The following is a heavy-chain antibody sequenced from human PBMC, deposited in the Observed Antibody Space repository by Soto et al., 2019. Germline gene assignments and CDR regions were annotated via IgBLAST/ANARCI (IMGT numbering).Heavy chain of an antibody. CDR3: AREVGRYHYYYYYGMDV. D-gene: IGHD1-26*01. CDR1: GFTFSSYA. J-gene: IGHJ6*02. V-gene: IGHV3-30-3*01. Sequence: LRLSCAASGFTFSSYAMHWVRQAPGKGLEWVAVISYDGSNKYYADSVKGRFTISRDNSKNTLYLQMNSLRAEDTAVYYCAREVGRYHYYYYYGMDVWGQGTTVTVS. CDR2: ISYDGSNK.